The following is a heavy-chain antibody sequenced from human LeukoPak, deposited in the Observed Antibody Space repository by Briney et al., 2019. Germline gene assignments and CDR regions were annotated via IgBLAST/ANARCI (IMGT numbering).Heavy chain of an antibody. CDR3: ARARGYSYGNLRGGMDV. D-gene: IGHD5-18*01. Sequence: KSSETLSLTCAVYGGSFSGYYWSWIRQPPGKGLEWIGEINHSGSTNYNPSLKSRVTIPVDTSKNQFSLKLSSVTAADTAVYYCARARGYSYGNLRGGMDVWGQGTTVTVSS. V-gene: IGHV4-34*01. CDR1: GGSFSGYY. CDR2: INHSGST. J-gene: IGHJ6*02.